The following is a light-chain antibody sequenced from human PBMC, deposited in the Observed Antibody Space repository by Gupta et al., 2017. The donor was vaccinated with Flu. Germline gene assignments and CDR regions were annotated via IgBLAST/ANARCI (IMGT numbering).Light chain of an antibody. CDR1: QSVSSN. CDR3: LQYNNWPRT. CDR2: GAS. V-gene: IGKV3-15*01. J-gene: IGKJ1*01. Sequence: EIVMTQSPAILSVSPGERATLSCRASQSVSSNLAWYQLKPGQAPRLLIYGASTRATGIPARCSGSGSGTXFTLTIXSLQSEDFAVYYCLQYNNWPRTFGXGTKVEIK.